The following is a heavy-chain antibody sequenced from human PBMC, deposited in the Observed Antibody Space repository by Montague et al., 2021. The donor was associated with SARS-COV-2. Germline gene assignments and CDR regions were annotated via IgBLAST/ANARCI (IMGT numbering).Heavy chain of an antibody. CDR2: VYYNGDT. CDR1: GGSTASHY. D-gene: IGHD6-19*01. V-gene: IGHV4-59*08. J-gene: IGHJ3*01. CDR3: ARGWAFDH. Sequence: SETLSLTCTVSGGSTASHYWNWIRQSPGKRPEWIGYVYYNGDTKYNPSLQSRVTISIDTSENHFSLGLNSATAADKAVYFCARGWAFDHWGQGRLVTVSS.